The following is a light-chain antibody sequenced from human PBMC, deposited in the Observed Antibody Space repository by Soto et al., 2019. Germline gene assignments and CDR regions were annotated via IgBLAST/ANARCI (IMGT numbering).Light chain of an antibody. CDR2: GAS. CDR3: QRTYNALMYT. J-gene: IGKJ2*01. Sequence: DVRMTQSPSSLSASVGDTITITCRASQTISTYLNWFQQKPGESPRLLIYGASTLHDGVPSRFSGSGSGTDFTLTISSLQPEDVATYYGQRTYNALMYTFGQGTKLEIK. V-gene: IGKV1-39*01. CDR1: QTISTY.